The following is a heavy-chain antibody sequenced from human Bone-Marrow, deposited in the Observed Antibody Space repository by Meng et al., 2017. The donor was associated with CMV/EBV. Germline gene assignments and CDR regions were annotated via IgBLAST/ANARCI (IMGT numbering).Heavy chain of an antibody. CDR3: ARPVIYDFWSGYPDGMDV. Sequence: SETLSLTCAPYGGSFSGHYWGWIRQPPGKGLEWIGSIYYSGSTYYNPSLKSRVTISVDTSKNQFSLKLSSVTAADTAVYYCARPVIYDFWSGYPDGMDVWGQGTTVTVSS. CDR2: IYYSGST. CDR1: GGSFSGHY. J-gene: IGHJ6*02. D-gene: IGHD3-3*01. V-gene: IGHV4-39*01.